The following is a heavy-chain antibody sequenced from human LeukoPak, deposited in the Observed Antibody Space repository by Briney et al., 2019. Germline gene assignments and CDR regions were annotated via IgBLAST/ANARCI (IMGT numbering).Heavy chain of an antibody. D-gene: IGHD4/OR15-4a*01. J-gene: IGHJ5*02. CDR3: ARDITSNDNCFDP. CDR1: AGFLIIGGYY. Sequence: SETLSLTCSVSAGFLIIGGYYWGWLRQRPGKGLEWLGYIYYTGKTYYTPSLESRLSFSVDTSKNEFSLNLTSVTAADTAVYYCARDITSNDNCFDPWGPGVLVTDSS. V-gene: IGHV4-31*03. CDR2: IYYTGKT.